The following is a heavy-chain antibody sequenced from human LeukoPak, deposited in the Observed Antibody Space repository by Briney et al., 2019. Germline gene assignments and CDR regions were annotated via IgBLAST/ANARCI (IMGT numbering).Heavy chain of an antibody. CDR1: GGSFSGYY. D-gene: IGHD3-3*01. J-gene: IGHJ5*02. V-gene: IGHV4-34*01. Sequence: PSETLSLTCAVYGGSFSGYYWSWIRQPPGKGLEWIGEINHSGSTNYNPSLKSRVTISVDTSKNQFSLKLSSVTAADTAMYYCAREHDFWSGYYEFDPWGQGTLVTVSS. CDR2: INHSGST. CDR3: AREHDFWSGYYEFDP.